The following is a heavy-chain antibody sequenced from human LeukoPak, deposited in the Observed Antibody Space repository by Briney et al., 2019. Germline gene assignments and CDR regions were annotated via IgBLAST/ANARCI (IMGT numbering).Heavy chain of an antibody. Sequence: GGSLRLSCAASGFTFSSYSMNWVRQAPGKGLEWVSYISSSSSTIYYADSVKGRFTISRDNAKNSLYLQMNSLRAEDTAVYYCARDGLGPRRCGGDCYLGYWGQGTLVTVSS. J-gene: IGHJ4*02. CDR3: ARDGLGPRRCGGDCYLGY. CDR1: GFTFSSYS. D-gene: IGHD2-21*02. V-gene: IGHV3-48*01. CDR2: ISSSSSTI.